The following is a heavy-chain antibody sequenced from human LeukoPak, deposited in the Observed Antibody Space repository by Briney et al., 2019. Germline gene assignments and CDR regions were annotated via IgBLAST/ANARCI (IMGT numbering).Heavy chain of an antibody. Sequence: GGSLKLSCAASGFTFSAYWMHWVRQAPGKGLVWVSRLNTDGRDTRYADSVQGRFTISRDNANNTLYLQMNSLRAEDTAVYYCARSEAVAWSFDLWGRGTLVTVSS. J-gene: IGHJ2*01. D-gene: IGHD6-19*01. CDR2: LNTDGRDT. CDR3: ARSEAVAWSFDL. CDR1: GFTFSAYW. V-gene: IGHV3-74*01.